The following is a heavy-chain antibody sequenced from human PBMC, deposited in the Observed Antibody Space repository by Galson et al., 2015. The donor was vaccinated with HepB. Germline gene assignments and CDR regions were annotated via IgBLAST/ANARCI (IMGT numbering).Heavy chain of an antibody. D-gene: IGHD2-21*01. J-gene: IGHJ3*02. CDR3: ARRRGLDAFDI. CDR1: GYTFTSYY. Sequence: SVKVSCRASGYTFTSYYMHWVRQAPGQGLEWMGIINPSGGSTSYAQKFQGRVTMTRDTSTSTVYMELSSLRSEDTAVYYCARRRGLDAFDIWGQGTMVTVSS. CDR2: INPSGGST. V-gene: IGHV1-46*03.